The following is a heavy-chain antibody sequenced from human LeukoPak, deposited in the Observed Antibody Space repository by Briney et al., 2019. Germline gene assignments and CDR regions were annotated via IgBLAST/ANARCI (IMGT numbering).Heavy chain of an antibody. CDR1: GFTFSSYA. CDR2: ISGSGGST. Sequence: GGSLRLSCAASGFTFSSYAMSWVRQAPGKGLEWVSAISGSGGSTYYADSVKGRFTISRDNSKNTLYLQMNSLRAEDTAVYYCARPYYYDSSGYYYWGQGTLVTVSS. D-gene: IGHD3-22*01. J-gene: IGHJ4*02. V-gene: IGHV3-23*01. CDR3: ARPYYYDSSGYYY.